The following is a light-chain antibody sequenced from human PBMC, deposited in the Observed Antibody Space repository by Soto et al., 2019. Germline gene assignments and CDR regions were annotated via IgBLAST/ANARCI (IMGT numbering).Light chain of an antibody. CDR3: QHYNNWPLT. CDR1: QNIYYN. Sequence: IGMSHCMPTRSASKGVNATLSCRASQNIYYNVAWYQHRPGQAPRLLIYRASTRATGVPARFSGSGSGTEFTLTISSLQSEDFAVYYCQHYNNWPLTFGQGTLVDI. J-gene: IGKJ1*01. V-gene: IGKV3-15*01. CDR2: RAS.